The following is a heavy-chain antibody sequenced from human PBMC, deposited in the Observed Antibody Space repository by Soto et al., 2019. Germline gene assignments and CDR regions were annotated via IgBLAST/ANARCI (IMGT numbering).Heavy chain of an antibody. V-gene: IGHV3-30-3*01. D-gene: IGHD1-26*01. CDR2: ISYDGSNK. CDR3: SRERGNYFDY. CDR1: GFTFSSYS. Sequence: GGSLRLSCAASGFTFSSYSIHWVRQAPGEGLEWVALISYDGSNKFYADSVRGRFTISRDNSRNTLYLQMNSLRAEDTGIYYCSRERGNYFDYWGQGTLVTVSS. J-gene: IGHJ4*02.